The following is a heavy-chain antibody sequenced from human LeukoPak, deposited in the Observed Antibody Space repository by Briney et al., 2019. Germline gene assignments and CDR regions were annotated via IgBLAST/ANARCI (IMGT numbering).Heavy chain of an antibody. J-gene: IGHJ4*02. Sequence: PSETLSLTCTVSGGSISSGSYYWSWIRQPAGKGLEWIGRIYTSGSTNYNPSLKSRVTISVDTSKNQFSLKLSSVTAADTAEYYCARDPVAVAGRFDYWGQGTLVTVSS. CDR3: ARDPVAVAGRFDY. CDR1: GGSISSGSYY. D-gene: IGHD6-19*01. V-gene: IGHV4-61*02. CDR2: IYTSGST.